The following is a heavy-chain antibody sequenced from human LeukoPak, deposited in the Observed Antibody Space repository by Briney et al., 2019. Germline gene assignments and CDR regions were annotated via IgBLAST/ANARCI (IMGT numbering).Heavy chain of an antibody. V-gene: IGHV3-23*01. D-gene: IGHD3-9*01. Sequence: GGSLRLSCAASGFTFSSYAMSRVRQAPGKGLEWVSAISGSGGSTYYADSVKGRFTISRDNSKNTLYLQMNSLRGEDTAVYYCAKLRNYDILTGYYSNWFDPWGQGTLVTVSS. J-gene: IGHJ5*02. CDR3: AKLRNYDILTGYYSNWFDP. CDR1: GFTFSSYA. CDR2: ISGSGGST.